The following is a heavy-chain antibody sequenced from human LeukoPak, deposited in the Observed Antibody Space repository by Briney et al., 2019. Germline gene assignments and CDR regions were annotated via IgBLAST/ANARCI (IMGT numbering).Heavy chain of an antibody. CDR2: IYHSGST. V-gene: IGHV4-38-2*02. Sequence: SETLSLTCAVSGYSISSGYYWGWIRQPPGKGLEWIGSIYHSGSTYYNPSLKSRVTISVDTSKNQFSPKVSSVTAADTAVYYCARDRSSAYDIGVWGQGTLVTVSS. CDR3: ARDRSSAYDIGV. CDR1: GYSISSGYY. D-gene: IGHD6-6*01. J-gene: IGHJ4*02.